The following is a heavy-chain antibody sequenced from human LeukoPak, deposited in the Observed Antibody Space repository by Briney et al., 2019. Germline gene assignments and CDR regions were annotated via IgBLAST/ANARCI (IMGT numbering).Heavy chain of an antibody. CDR1: GFTFSNAW. J-gene: IGHJ4*02. CDR2: ISSGSSYR. Sequence: GGSLRLSCAASGFTFSNAWMYWIRLAPGKGLEWLSDISSGSSYRNYADSVKGRFTISRDNAKNSLYLQMNSLRAEDTAVYYCAREDRDGYNRIDYWGQGTLVTVSS. D-gene: IGHD5-24*01. V-gene: IGHV3-11*06. CDR3: AREDRDGYNRIDY.